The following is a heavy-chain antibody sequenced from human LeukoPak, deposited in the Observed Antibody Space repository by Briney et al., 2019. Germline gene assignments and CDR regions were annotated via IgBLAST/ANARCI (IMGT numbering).Heavy chain of an antibody. J-gene: IGHJ3*02. CDR1: GFTFSSYA. CDR2: ISSNGGST. CDR3: MKSVTTGTGGAFDI. Sequence: GGSLRLSCSASGFTFSSYAMHWVRQAPGKGLEYVSAISSNGGSTYYADSVKGRFTISRDNSKNTLYLRMSSLRAEDTAVYYCMKSVTTGTGGAFDIWGQGTMVTVSS. V-gene: IGHV3-64D*06. D-gene: IGHD1-1*01.